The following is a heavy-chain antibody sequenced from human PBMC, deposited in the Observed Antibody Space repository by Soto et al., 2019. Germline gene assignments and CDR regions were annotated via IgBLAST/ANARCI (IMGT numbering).Heavy chain of an antibody. CDR3: AREIEYNILTGYYDFDY. CDR2: IYYSGNT. V-gene: IGHV4-61*01. D-gene: IGHD3-9*01. J-gene: IGHJ4*02. Sequence: SETLSLTCTVSGGSVSSGSYYWSWIRQPPGKGLEWIRYIYYSGNTNYNPSLKSRVTITVDTSKNQFSLKLSSVTAADTAVYYCAREIEYNILTGYYDFDYCGQGPRVTV. CDR1: GGSVSSGSYY.